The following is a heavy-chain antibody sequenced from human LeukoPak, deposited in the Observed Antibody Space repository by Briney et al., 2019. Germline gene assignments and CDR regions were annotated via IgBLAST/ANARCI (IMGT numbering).Heavy chain of an antibody. CDR3: ARAGGYDIGAFDI. CDR2: IYYSGST. V-gene: IGHV4-59*01. Sequence: PSETLSLTCTVSGGSISSYYWSWLRQPPGKGLEWIGYIYYSGSTNYNPSLKSRVTISVDTSKNQFSLKLSSVTAADTAVYYCARAGGYDIGAFDIWGQGTMVTVSS. J-gene: IGHJ3*02. D-gene: IGHD2-15*01. CDR1: GGSISSYY.